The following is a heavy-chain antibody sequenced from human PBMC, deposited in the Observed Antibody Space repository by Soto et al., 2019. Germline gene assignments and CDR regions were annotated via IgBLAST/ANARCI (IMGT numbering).Heavy chain of an antibody. V-gene: IGHV1-69*13. CDR1: GGTFSSYA. Sequence: SVKVSCKASGGTFSSYAISWVRQAPGQGLEWMGGIIPIFGTANYVQKFQGRVTITADESTSTAYMELSSLRSEDTAVYYCARDLRSTLRAFDIWGQGTMVTVS. CDR2: IIPIFGTA. CDR3: ARDLRSTLRAFDI. J-gene: IGHJ3*02. D-gene: IGHD1-26*01.